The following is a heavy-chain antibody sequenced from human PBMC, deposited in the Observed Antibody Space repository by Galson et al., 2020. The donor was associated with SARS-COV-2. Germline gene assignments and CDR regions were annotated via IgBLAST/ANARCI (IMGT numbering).Heavy chain of an antibody. V-gene: IGHV1-24*01. CDR2: FDPEDGET. CDR1: GYTLTELS. CDR3: ATTTAFTAVTTNWFDP. J-gene: IGHJ5*02. Sequence: ASVKVSCKVSGYTLTELSMHWVRQAPGKGLEWMGGFDPEDGETIYAQKFQGRVTMTEDTSTDTAYMELSSLRSEDTAVYYCATTTAFTAVTTNWFDPWGQGTLVTVSS. D-gene: IGHD4-17*01.